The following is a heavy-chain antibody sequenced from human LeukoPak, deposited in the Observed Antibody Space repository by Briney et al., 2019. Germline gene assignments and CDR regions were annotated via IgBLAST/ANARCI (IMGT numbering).Heavy chain of an antibody. J-gene: IGHJ6*02. CDR2: ISYDGSNK. Sequence: GGSLRLSCAAAGFTFSSYAMHWVRQAPGKGLEWVAVISYDGSNKYYADSVKGRFTISRDNSKNTLYLQMNCLRAEDTAVYYCARGPPNLPGPYGMDVWGQGTTVTVSS. D-gene: IGHD1-1*01. CDR3: ARGPPNLPGPYGMDV. V-gene: IGHV3-30-3*01. CDR1: GFTFSSYA.